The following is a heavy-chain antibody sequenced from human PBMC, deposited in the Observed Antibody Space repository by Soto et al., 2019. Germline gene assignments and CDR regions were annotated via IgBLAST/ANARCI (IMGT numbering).Heavy chain of an antibody. D-gene: IGHD3-10*01. CDR3: VGGQYYFDY. CDR1: GFPFTTYG. Sequence: QVQLVESGGGVVQPGRSLRLSCAASGFPFTTYGMHWVREGPGKGLEWVAVISYDGSNKYYADSVKGRFTISRDHSKNTLHLQMNILRPEDTALYYCVGGQYYFDYRGQGTLVTVSS. V-gene: IGHV3-30*03. J-gene: IGHJ4*02. CDR2: ISYDGSNK.